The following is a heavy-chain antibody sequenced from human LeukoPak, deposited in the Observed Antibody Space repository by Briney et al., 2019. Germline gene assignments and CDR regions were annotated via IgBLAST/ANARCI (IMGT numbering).Heavy chain of an antibody. CDR3: TRSFRGVTTFIN. D-gene: IGHD4-17*01. Sequence: GASVKVSCKASGYTFTSNDIYWVRQATGQGLEWMGWTNPNSGDTGYAQKFQGRVTMTRNTSINTAYMELSSLRSEDTAVYYCTRSFRGVTTFINWGQGTLVTVSS. J-gene: IGHJ4*02. CDR2: TNPNSGDT. V-gene: IGHV1-8*01. CDR1: GYTFTSND.